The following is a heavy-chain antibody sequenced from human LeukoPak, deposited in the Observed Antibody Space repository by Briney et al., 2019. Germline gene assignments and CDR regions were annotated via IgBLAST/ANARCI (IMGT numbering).Heavy chain of an antibody. V-gene: IGHV3-7*01. D-gene: IGHD4-23*01. CDR1: AFTFSSYW. J-gene: IGHJ4*02. CDR2: MSEAGGEI. CDR3: ARDRGYSTFDY. Sequence: GGSLRLSCEASAFTFSSYWMTWVRQAPGKGLEWVANMSEAGGEITYVDSVKGRFTISRDNAKNSLFVQMNSLRVEDTAVYYCARDRGYSTFDYWGQGTLVTVSS.